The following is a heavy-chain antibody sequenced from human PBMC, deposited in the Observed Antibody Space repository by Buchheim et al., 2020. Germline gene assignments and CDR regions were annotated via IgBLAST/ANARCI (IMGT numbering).Heavy chain of an antibody. CDR3: ARGYGMDV. CDR1: GFTFRSYE. V-gene: IGHV3-48*03. Sequence: EVQVVESGGGLVQPGGSLRLSCAASGFTFRSYEMNWVRQAPGKGLEWVSYIISSGSSIYYADSVKGRFTISLDNAKNSLYLQMNSLRVEDTAVYYCARGYGMDVWGQGTT. J-gene: IGHJ6*02. CDR2: IISSGSSI.